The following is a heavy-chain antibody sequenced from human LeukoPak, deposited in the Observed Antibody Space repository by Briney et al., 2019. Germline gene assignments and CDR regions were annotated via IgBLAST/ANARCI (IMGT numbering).Heavy chain of an antibody. V-gene: IGHV1-69*05. CDR3: ATFYSSGYYYVY. Sequence: GASVKVSCKASGGSFSSYGFSWVRQAPGQGLEWMGGIMPTFDTANYAQKFQGRVMITMDEYTSTSYMELRSLRSEDTAVYYCATFYSSGYYYVYWGQGTLVTVSS. D-gene: IGHD3-22*01. CDR1: GGSFSSYG. J-gene: IGHJ4*02. CDR2: IMPTFDTA.